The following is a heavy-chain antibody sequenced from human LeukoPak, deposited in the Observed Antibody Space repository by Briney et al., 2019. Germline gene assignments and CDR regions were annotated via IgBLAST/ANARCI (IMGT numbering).Heavy chain of an antibody. Sequence: GGSLRLSCAASGFTFSNYAMTWVRRAPGKGLEWISVIGRGGGDIQYADSMKGRFTISRDNSKNTLYLQMNSLRAEDTAVYYCAKDRAQWLDYGMDVWGQGTTVTVSS. CDR1: GFTFSNYA. D-gene: IGHD6-19*01. CDR2: IGRGGGDI. CDR3: AKDRAQWLDYGMDV. J-gene: IGHJ6*02. V-gene: IGHV3-23*01.